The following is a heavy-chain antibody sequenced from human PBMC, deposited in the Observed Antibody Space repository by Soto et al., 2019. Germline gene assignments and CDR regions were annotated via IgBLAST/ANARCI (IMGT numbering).Heavy chain of an antibody. Sequence: SETLSLTCTVSGGSISSYYWSWIRQPPGKGLEWIGYIYYSGSTNYNPSLKSRVTISVDTSKNQFSLKLSSVTAADTAVYYCAGGNYDRPLDYWGQGTLVTVSS. J-gene: IGHJ4*02. CDR2: IYYSGST. CDR1: GGSISSYY. CDR3: AGGNYDRPLDY. D-gene: IGHD3-22*01. V-gene: IGHV4-59*01.